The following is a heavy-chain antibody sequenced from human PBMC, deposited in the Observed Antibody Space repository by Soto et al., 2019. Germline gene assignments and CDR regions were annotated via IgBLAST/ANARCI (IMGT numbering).Heavy chain of an antibody. CDR3: AKANHYSSSPQNYYYYGMDV. CDR1: GFTFSSYG. D-gene: IGHD6-6*01. J-gene: IGHJ6*02. V-gene: IGHV3-30*18. CDR2: ISYDGSNK. Sequence: QVQLVESGGGVVQPGRSLRLSCAASGFTFSSYGMHWVRQAPGKGLEWVAVISYDGSNKYYADSVKGRFTISRDNSKKTLYLQMNSLRAEDTAVYYCAKANHYSSSPQNYYYYGMDVWGQGTTVTVSS.